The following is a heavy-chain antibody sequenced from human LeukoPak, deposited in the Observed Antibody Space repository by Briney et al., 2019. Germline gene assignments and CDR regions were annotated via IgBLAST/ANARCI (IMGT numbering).Heavy chain of an antibody. V-gene: IGHV3-30-3*01. CDR1: GFTFSSYA. J-gene: IGHJ4*02. D-gene: IGHD3-22*01. Sequence: GGSLRLSCVASGFTFSSYAMHWVRQAPGKGLEWVAVISYDGSNKYYADSVKGRFTISRDNSKNTLYLQMNSLRAEDTAVYYCARDPDYYDSSGYFDYWGQGTLVTVSS. CDR2: ISYDGSNK. CDR3: ARDPDYYDSSGYFDY.